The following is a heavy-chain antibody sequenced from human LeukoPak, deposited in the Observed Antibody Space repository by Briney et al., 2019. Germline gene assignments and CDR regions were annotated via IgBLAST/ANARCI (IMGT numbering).Heavy chain of an antibody. Sequence: SSETLSLTCTVSGGSISSSSYYWGWIRQPPGKGLEWIGSIYYSGSTYYNPSLKSRVTISVDTSKNQFSLKLGSVTAADTAVYYCARAGMTTVTSWWDYWGQGTLVTVSS. CDR2: IYYSGST. CDR3: ARAGMTTVTSWWDY. CDR1: GGSISSSSYY. V-gene: IGHV4-39*01. D-gene: IGHD4-17*01. J-gene: IGHJ4*02.